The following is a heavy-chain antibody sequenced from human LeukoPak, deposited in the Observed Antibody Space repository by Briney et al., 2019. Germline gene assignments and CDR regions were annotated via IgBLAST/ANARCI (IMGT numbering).Heavy chain of an antibody. J-gene: IGHJ4*02. D-gene: IGHD6-13*01. V-gene: IGHV1-69*05. Sequence: SVKVSCKASGGTFSSYAISWVRQAPGQGLEWMGGIIPIFGTANYAQKFHGRVTITTDESTSTAYMELSSLRSEDTAVYYCASSPDRRSSWYGPFDYWGQGTLVTVSS. CDR1: GGTFSSYA. CDR3: ASSPDRRSSWYGPFDY. CDR2: IIPIFGTA.